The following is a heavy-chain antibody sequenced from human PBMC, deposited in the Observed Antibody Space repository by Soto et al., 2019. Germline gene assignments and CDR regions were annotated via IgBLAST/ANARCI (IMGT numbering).Heavy chain of an antibody. D-gene: IGHD3-10*01. Sequence: SLRLSCAASGFTFSSYAMSWVRQAPGKGLEWVSAISGSGGSTYYADSVKGRFTISRDNSKNTLYLQMNSLRAEDTAVYYCAKSGDYYGSGSRTPFDYWGQGTLVTVSS. V-gene: IGHV3-23*01. CDR3: AKSGDYYGSGSRTPFDY. CDR2: ISGSGGST. J-gene: IGHJ4*02. CDR1: GFTFSSYA.